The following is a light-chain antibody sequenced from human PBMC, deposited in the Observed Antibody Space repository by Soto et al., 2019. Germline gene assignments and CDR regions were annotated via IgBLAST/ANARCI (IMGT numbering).Light chain of an antibody. CDR1: QRISSW. J-gene: IGKJ5*01. CDR3: QQYNSYQIT. Sequence: DIQMTQSPSTLSASVVDRVTITCRSSQRISSWLASYQQNPGKAPKLLIYDASSLESGVPSRFCGSGSGTEFTLTTSSRQPDDFATYYCQQYNSYQITFGQGTRLEIK. V-gene: IGKV1-5*01. CDR2: DAS.